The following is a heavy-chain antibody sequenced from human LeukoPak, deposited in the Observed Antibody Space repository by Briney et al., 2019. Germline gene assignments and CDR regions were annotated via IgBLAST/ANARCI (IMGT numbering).Heavy chain of an antibody. J-gene: IGHJ4*02. CDR1: GYTFTSYA. CDR3: AREHLFSSGGDFDY. D-gene: IGHD6-19*01. V-gene: IGHV1-3*01. CDR2: INAGNGNT. Sequence: ASVKVSCKASGYTFTSYAMHWVRQAPGQRLEWMGWINAGNGNTKYSQKFQGRVTMTTDTSTTTAYMELRSLRFDDTAVYFCAREHLFSSGGDFDYWGQGTLVTVSS.